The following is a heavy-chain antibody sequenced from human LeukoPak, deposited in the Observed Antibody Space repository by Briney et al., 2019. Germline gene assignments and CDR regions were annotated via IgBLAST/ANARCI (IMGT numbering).Heavy chain of an antibody. V-gene: IGHV4-39*07. J-gene: IGHJ4*02. CDR3: ARGKEVITMLRGLKPGYYFDY. Sequence: SETLSLTCTVSGGSISSSSYYWGWVRQPPGKGLEWIGTIYYSGSTYYNPSLQSRVTISVDTSKNQFSLKLTSVTAADTAVYYCARGKEVITMLRGLKPGYYFDYWGQGTLVTVSS. CDR1: GGSISSSSYY. CDR2: IYYSGST. D-gene: IGHD3-10*01.